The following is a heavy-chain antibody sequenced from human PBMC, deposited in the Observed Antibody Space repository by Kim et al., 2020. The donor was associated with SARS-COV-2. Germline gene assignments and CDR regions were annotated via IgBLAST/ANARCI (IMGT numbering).Heavy chain of an antibody. CDR2: IDPSDSFT. D-gene: IGHD6-13*01. CDR1: GYSFTSYW. CDR3: ARRPEFLAAAGDEYFQH. Sequence: GESLKISCKGSGYSFTSYWISWVRQMPGKGLEWMWRIDPSDSFTNYSPSFQGHVTISADKSISTAYLQWSSLRASDTAMYYCARRPEFLAAAGDEYFQHWGQGALVTVSS. V-gene: IGHV5-10-1*01. J-gene: IGHJ1*01.